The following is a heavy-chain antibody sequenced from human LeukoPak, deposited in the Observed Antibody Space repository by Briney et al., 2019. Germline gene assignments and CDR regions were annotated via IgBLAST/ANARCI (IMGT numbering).Heavy chain of an antibody. Sequence: SETLSLTCAVYGGSFSGYYWSWIRQPPGKGLEWIGEINHSGSTNYNPSLNSRVTISVDTSKNQFSLKLSSVTAADTAVYYCARVLDSSGYYYGFDPWGQGTLVTVSS. CDR3: ARVLDSSGYYYGFDP. D-gene: IGHD3-22*01. J-gene: IGHJ5*02. CDR1: GGSFSGYY. CDR2: INHSGST. V-gene: IGHV4-34*01.